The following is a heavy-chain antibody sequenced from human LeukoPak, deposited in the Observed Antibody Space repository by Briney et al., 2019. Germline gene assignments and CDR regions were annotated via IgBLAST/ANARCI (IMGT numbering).Heavy chain of an antibody. D-gene: IGHD3-22*01. CDR3: ARGRQDVTMIVVVMTAVSYYLDV. V-gene: IGHV4-34*01. CDR2: MNPSGRT. J-gene: IGHJ6*03. CDR1: GGSFSGNT. Sequence: SETLSLTCAVSGGSFSGNTWTWIRQTPEKGLEWMGEMNPSGRTNYNPSLKSRVTISVDTSKNQFSRELSSVTAADTAVYYCARGRQDVTMIVVVMTAVSYYLDVWGKGTTVTVS.